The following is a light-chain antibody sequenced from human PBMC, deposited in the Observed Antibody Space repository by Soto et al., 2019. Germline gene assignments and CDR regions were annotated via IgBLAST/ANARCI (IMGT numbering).Light chain of an antibody. CDR3: SSYTSSSTPVV. Sequence: QSVLTQPASVSGSPGPSITISCTGTSSEVGGYNYVSWYQHHPGKAPKLMIYDVSNRPSGVSNRFSGSKSSNTASLTISGLHAEDEADYYCSSYTSSSTPVVFGGGTKLTVL. V-gene: IGLV2-14*03. CDR2: DVS. CDR1: SSEVGGYNY. J-gene: IGLJ2*01.